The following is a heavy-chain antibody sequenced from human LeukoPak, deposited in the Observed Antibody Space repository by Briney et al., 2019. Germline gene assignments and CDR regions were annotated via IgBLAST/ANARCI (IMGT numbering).Heavy chain of an antibody. J-gene: IGHJ3*02. V-gene: IGHV1-69*04. Sequence: SVKVSCKASGGTFSSYAISWARQAPGQGLEWMGRIIPILGIANYAQKFQGRVTITADKSTSTAYMELSSLRSEDTAVYYCAREWELGANGPNASDIWGQGTMVTVSS. CDR1: GGTFSSYA. D-gene: IGHD1-26*01. CDR3: AREWELGANGPNASDI. CDR2: IIPILGIA.